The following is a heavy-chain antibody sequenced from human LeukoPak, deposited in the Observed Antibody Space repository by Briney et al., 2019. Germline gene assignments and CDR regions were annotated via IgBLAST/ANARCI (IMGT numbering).Heavy chain of an antibody. D-gene: IGHD6-19*01. J-gene: IGHJ6*02. CDR3: AKESSGWYDDYYYGMDV. Sequence: SQTLSLTCAISGDSVSSNSAAWNWTRQSPSRGLEWLGRTYYRSKWYNDYAVSVKSRVTINPDTSKNQFSLQLNSVTPEDTAVYYCAKESSGWYDDYYYGMDVWGQGTTVTVSS. V-gene: IGHV6-1*01. CDR2: TYYRSKWYN. CDR1: GDSVSSNSAA.